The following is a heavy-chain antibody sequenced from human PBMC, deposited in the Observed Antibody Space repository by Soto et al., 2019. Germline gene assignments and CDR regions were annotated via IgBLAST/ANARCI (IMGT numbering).Heavy chain of an antibody. CDR3: ARDPVKDGYNLFYFDY. CDR1: GFTFSSYA. Sequence: GGSLRLSGAACGFTFSSYAIHWVRQAPCKGLEWVAVISYDGSNKYYADSVKGRFTISRDNSKNTLYLQMNSLRAEDTAVYYCARDPVKDGYNLFYFDYSGQRTLVTVCS. J-gene: IGHJ4*02. D-gene: IGHD5-12*01. V-gene: IGHV3-30-3*01. CDR2: ISYDGSNK.